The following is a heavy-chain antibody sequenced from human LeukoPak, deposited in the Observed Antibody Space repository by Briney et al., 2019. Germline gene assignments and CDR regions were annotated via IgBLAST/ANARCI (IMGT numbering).Heavy chain of an antibody. J-gene: IGHJ4*02. Sequence: GGSLRLSCAASGFTLSSYWIHWVRQAPGEGLVWVGFIRSKAYGGTTEYAASVKGRFTISRDDSKSIAYLQMNSLRAEDTAVYYCAGDSLTSWGQGTLVTVSS. V-gene: IGHV3-71*01. CDR3: AGDSLTS. CDR1: GFTLSSYW. D-gene: IGHD3/OR15-3a*01. CDR2: IRSKAYGGTT.